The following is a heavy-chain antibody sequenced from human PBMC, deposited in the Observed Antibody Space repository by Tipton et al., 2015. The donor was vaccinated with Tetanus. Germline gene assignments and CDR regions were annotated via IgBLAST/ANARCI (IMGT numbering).Heavy chain of an antibody. CDR1: GYIFNNYW. D-gene: IGHD2-8*01. J-gene: IGHJ4*02. Sequence: QLVQSGGEVKKPGESLKISCKGSGYIFNNYWIGWVRQKPGKGLEWMGIIYPVDSDTRYSPSFQGQVTISVDKSINTAYLQWSSLKASDTSMFYCARAHCTYGVCNFGFWGQGALVTVAS. CDR3: ARAHCTYGVCNFGF. CDR2: IYPVDSDT. V-gene: IGHV5-51*01.